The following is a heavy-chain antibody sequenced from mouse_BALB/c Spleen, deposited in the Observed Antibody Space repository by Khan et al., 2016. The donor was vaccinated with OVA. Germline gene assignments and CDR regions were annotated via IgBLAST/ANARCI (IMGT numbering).Heavy chain of an antibody. CDR3: ARSTYRYAFAY. CDR1: GDSITSGY. Sequence: EVQLQESGPSLVKPSQTLSLTCSVTGDSITSGYWSWIRKFPGNKLEYMGYMIYTGYTAHHPSLKSRLTITRHTSKNQYYLQLNSVTTEDTATYYCARSTYRYAFAYWGQGTLVTVSA. V-gene: IGHV3-8*02. D-gene: IGHD2-14*01. CDR2: MIYTGYT. J-gene: IGHJ3*01.